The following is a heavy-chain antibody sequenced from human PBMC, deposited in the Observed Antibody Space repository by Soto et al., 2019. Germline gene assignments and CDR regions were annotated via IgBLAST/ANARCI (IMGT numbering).Heavy chain of an antibody. Sequence: QIQLVQSGGEVKKPGASVKVSCKASGYKFITYGITWVRQAPGQGLEWMGGISTYSGNTDYAQNRQDRVTMTTDTSTSTVYMELGSLISDDTAVYYCARGFGTNGLDVWGQGTAVTVSS. J-gene: IGHJ6*02. CDR3: ARGFGTNGLDV. CDR1: GYKFITYG. V-gene: IGHV1-18*04. CDR2: ISTYSGNT. D-gene: IGHD3-10*01.